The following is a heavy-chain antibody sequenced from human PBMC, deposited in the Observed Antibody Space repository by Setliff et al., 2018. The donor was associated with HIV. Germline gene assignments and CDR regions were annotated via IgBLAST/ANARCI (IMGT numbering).Heavy chain of an antibody. J-gene: IGHJ4*02. D-gene: IGHD3-3*01. V-gene: IGHV5-51*01. CDR1: GYNFPNYW. CDR3: TRRRRAPGTEDLEAH. CDR2: IHPSDFVT. Sequence: GESLKISCKGSGYNFPNYWIGWVRQMPGQGLEWIGVIHPSDFVTRYGPSFQGQVSISADRSITTAYLQWSSLKASDTAIYYCTRRRRAPGTEDLEAHWGQGTLVTVSS.